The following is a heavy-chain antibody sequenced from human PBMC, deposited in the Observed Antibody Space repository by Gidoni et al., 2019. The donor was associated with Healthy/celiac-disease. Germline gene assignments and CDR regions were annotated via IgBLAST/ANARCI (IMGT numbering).Heavy chain of an antibody. CDR1: GGSIRSSSYY. Sequence: QLQLQESGPALVKPSETLSLTCTLSGGSIRSSSYYWGWIRQPPGKGLEWIGSIYYSWSTYYNTSLKSRVTISVDTSKNQFSLKLSSVTAADTAVYYCARRVSIFGVEKFDYWGQGTLVTVSS. J-gene: IGHJ4*02. CDR3: ARRVSIFGVEKFDY. CDR2: IYYSWST. V-gene: IGHV4-39*01. D-gene: IGHD3-3*01.